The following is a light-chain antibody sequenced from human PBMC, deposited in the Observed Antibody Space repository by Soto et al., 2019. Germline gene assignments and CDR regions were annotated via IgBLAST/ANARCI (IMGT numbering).Light chain of an antibody. CDR1: QSILSSSANRYY. CDR3: QQYLGAPLT. Sequence: DIVMTQSPDSLAVSLGERATINCKSSQSILSSSANRYYLAWYQQKVGEPPKVLIFDASTRESGVPDRYSGSGSGTDLTLTIRNLQAEDVADYYCQQYLGAPLTFGGGTKVQIK. CDR2: DAS. J-gene: IGKJ4*01. V-gene: IGKV4-1*01.